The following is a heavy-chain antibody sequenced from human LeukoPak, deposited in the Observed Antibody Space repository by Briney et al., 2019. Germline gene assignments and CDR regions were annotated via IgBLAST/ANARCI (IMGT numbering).Heavy chain of an antibody. CDR3: AGRGVSTFAY. D-gene: IGHD2-21*01. CDR1: GGSISSYH. V-gene: IGHV4-59*01. CDR2: IYYSGST. Sequence: PSETLSLTCTVSGGSISSYHWSWIRQPPGKGLEWIGYIYYSGSTNYNPSLKSRVTISVDTSKNQFSLKLSSVTAADTAVYYCAGRGVSTFAYWGQGTLVTVSS. J-gene: IGHJ4*02.